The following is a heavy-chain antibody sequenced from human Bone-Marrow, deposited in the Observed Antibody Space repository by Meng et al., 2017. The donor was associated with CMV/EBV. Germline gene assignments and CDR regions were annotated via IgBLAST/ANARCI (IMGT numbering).Heavy chain of an antibody. CDR3: ARHGGDFWTRFDP. V-gene: IGHV4-39*01. Sequence: SETLSLTCSVSGGSINSSNYYWGWIRQPPGKGLEWIGIIYYSGSTYYNPSLKSRVTISVDTSKNQFSLKLSSVTAADTAVYYCARHGGDFWTRFDPWGQGTLVTVSS. D-gene: IGHD3-3*01. CDR2: IYYSGST. CDR1: GGSINSSNYY. J-gene: IGHJ5*02.